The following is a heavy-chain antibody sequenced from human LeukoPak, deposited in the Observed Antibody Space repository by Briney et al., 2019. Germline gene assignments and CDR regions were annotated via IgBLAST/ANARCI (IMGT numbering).Heavy chain of an antibody. CDR3: ATEAPRSYYFDY. V-gene: IGHV1-46*01. J-gene: IGHJ4*02. Sequence: ASVKVSCKASEDTVTYYHIHWVRQAPGHGVEWMGAVYATGGTTINTQNFQGRVPMTRDTSTGTAYMELSSLRFEDTAMYYCATEAPRSYYFDYWGQGILVTVSS. CDR2: VYATGGTT. CDR1: EDTVTYYH.